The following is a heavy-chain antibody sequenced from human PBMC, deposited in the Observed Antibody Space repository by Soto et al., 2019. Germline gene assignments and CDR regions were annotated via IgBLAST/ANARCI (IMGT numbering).Heavy chain of an antibody. CDR1: GGSFSGYF. J-gene: IGHJ4*02. D-gene: IGHD5-12*01. Sequence: PSETLSLTCAVSGGSFSGYFWSWIRQPPGKGLEWIGYIYHSGSTYYNPSLKSRVTISVDRSKNQFSLKLSSVTAADTAVYYCAAGGGLPRYYWGQGTLVTVSS. V-gene: IGHV4-30-2*01. CDR3: AAGGGLPRYY. CDR2: IYHSGST.